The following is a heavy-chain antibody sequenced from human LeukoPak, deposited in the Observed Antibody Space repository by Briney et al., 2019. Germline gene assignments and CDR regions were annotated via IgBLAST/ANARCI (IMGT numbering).Heavy chain of an antibody. CDR1: GFTFSSYS. Sequence: TGGSLRLSCAASGFTFSSYSMNWVRQAPGKGLEWVSSISSSSSYIYYADSVKGRFTISRDNAKNSLYLQMNSLRAEDTAVYYCARDFRPLGAFGIWGQGTMVTVSS. D-gene: IGHD7-27*01. V-gene: IGHV3-21*01. CDR3: ARDFRPLGAFGI. CDR2: ISSSSSYI. J-gene: IGHJ3*02.